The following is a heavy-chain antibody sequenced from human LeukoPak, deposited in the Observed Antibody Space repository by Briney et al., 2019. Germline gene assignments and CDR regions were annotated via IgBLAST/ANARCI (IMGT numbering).Heavy chain of an antibody. D-gene: IGHD6-19*01. CDR3: ARFVNSGEEPLGVNY. J-gene: IGHJ4*02. Sequence: ASVKVSCKASGYTFTGYYMHWVRQAPGQGLEWMGWINPNSGGTNYAQKFQGRVTMTRDTSISTAYMELSRLRSDDTAVYYCARFVNSGEEPLGVNYWGQGTLVTVSS. CDR2: INPNSGGT. CDR1: GYTFTGYY. V-gene: IGHV1-2*02.